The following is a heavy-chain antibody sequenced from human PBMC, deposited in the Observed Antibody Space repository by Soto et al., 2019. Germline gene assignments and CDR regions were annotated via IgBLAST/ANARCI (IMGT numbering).Heavy chain of an antibody. J-gene: IGHJ3*02. CDR3: ARVWGGAFDI. V-gene: IGHV4-59*01. Sequence: SEALSLTCPFSCGSISSYYLGLIRQPPGKGLEWIGYIYYSGSTNYNPSLKSRVTISVDTSKNQFSLKLSSVTAADTAVYYCARVWGGAFDIWGQGTMVTVSS. D-gene: IGHD3-10*01. CDR2: IYYSGST. CDR1: CGSISSYY.